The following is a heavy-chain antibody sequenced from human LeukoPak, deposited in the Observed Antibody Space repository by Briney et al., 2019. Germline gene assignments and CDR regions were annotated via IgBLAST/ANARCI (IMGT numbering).Heavy chain of an antibody. CDR1: GGSISSGSYY. D-gene: IGHD3-22*01. CDR2: IYTSGST. J-gene: IGHJ6*03. V-gene: IGHV4-61*02. Sequence: ASETLSLTCTVSGGSISSGSYYWSWIRQPAGKGLEWIGRIYTSGSTNYNPSLKSRVTISVDTSKNQFSLKLSSVTAADTAVYYCARDTRQYYYDSSGYYFYYYYYMDVWGKGTTVTVSS. CDR3: ARDTRQYYYDSSGYYFYYYYYMDV.